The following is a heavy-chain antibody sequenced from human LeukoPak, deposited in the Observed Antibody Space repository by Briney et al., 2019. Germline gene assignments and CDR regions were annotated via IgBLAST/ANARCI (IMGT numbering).Heavy chain of an antibody. Sequence: ASVKVSCKASGYTFTSYGISWVRQAPGQGLEWMGWISAYNGNTNYAQKLQGRVTMTTDTSTSTAYMELRSLRSDDTAVYYRAREDPLDILTGYYDASSGNYYYYGMDVWGQGTTVTVSS. J-gene: IGHJ6*02. CDR2: ISAYNGNT. D-gene: IGHD3-9*01. V-gene: IGHV1-18*01. CDR3: AREDPLDILTGYYDASSGNYYYYGMDV. CDR1: GYTFTSYG.